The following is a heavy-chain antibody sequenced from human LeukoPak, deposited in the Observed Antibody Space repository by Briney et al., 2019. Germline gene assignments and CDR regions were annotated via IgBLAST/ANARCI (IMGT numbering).Heavy chain of an antibody. Sequence: GGSLRLSCAASGFTFSSYAMHWVRQAPGKGLEWVAVISYDGSNKYYADSVKGRFTISRDNSKNTLYLQMNSLRAEDTAVYYCARERRPSLRAFDIWGQGTMVTVSS. D-gene: IGHD6-6*01. CDR2: ISYDGSNK. J-gene: IGHJ3*02. CDR1: GFTFSSYA. V-gene: IGHV3-30-3*01. CDR3: ARERRPSLRAFDI.